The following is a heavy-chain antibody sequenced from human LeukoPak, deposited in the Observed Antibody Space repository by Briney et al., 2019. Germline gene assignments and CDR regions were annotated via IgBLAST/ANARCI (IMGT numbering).Heavy chain of an antibody. CDR2: ISSSGSTI. D-gene: IGHD2-15*01. Sequence: GGSLRLSCAASGFTFSDYYMSWIRQAPGKGLEWVSYISSSGSTIYYADSVKGRFIISRDNSKNSLYLQMNSLRAEDTAVYYCARDMGNCSGGSCYLYYYYYYYMDVWGKGTTVTVSS. V-gene: IGHV3-11*04. CDR1: GFTFSDYY. CDR3: ARDMGNCSGGSCYLYYYYYYYMDV. J-gene: IGHJ6*03.